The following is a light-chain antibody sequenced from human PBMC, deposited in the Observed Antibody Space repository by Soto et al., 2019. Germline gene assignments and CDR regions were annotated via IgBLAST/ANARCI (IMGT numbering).Light chain of an antibody. CDR3: QQSYSAPFT. V-gene: IGKV1-39*01. CDR1: ESIGFY. Sequence: DIQMTQSPSSLSASIGDRVTITCRASESIGFYLNWYQQKPGRAPKVLIYAASSLQSGVPSRFSGSASGTDFTLTISSLQPEDFATYYCQQSYSAPFTFGPGTKVDIK. J-gene: IGKJ3*01. CDR2: AAS.